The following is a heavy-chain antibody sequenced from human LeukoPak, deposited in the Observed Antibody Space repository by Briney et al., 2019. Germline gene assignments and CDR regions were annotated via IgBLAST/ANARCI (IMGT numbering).Heavy chain of an antibody. D-gene: IGHD3-22*01. J-gene: IGHJ4*02. V-gene: IGHV3-23*01. CDR3: AQEIADSSGYYYTGADY. CDR2: ISGSGGTT. CDR1: GFTFSSYA. Sequence: GGSLRLSCAASGFTFSSYAMSWVRQAPGKGLEWVSSISGSGGTTYHADSVKGRFTISRDNSKNTLYLQMNSLRGEDTALYYCAQEIADSSGYYYTGADYWGQGTLVTVSS.